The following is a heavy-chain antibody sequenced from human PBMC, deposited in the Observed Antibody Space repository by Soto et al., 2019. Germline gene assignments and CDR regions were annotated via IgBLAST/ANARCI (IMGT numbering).Heavy chain of an antibody. CDR1: GFSLGRYA. J-gene: IGHJ4*02. V-gene: IGHV3-23*01. CDR2: ISASGSSV. Sequence: EVQLLESGGALVQPGGSLRLSCEASGFSLGRYAMSWVRQAPGKGLEWISVISASGSSVSYADSVKGRCTISKDNSENTMFLQVNSLRVEDTAVYYCAKDYYYDSTGLFFDSWGQGTLVTVSS. D-gene: IGHD3-22*01. CDR3: AKDYYYDSTGLFFDS.